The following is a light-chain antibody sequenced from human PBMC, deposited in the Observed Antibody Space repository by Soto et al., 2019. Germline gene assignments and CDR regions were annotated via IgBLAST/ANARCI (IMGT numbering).Light chain of an antibody. J-gene: IGKJ4*01. V-gene: IGKV1-12*01. CDR1: QGITSW. Sequence: DIQMTQYPSSVSASVGDSLTITCRASQGITSWVAWYQHKPGRAPKLLIYAASRLQSGVPSRFSGSGSGTDFTLTISSLQPEDFGTYYCQQTSSFPLTLGGGTKVEIK. CDR3: QQTSSFPLT. CDR2: AAS.